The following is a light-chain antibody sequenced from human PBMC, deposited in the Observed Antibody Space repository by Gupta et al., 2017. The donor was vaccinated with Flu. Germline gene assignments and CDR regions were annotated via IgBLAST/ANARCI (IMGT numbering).Light chain of an antibody. CDR3: QQYNTWPWT. J-gene: IGKJ1*01. V-gene: IGKV3-15*01. Sequence: EIVMTQSPATLSWSPGERATLSCRASQSVSSNLAWYQQKPGQAPRLLIYGASTRASLIPARFSGSGSGTDFTLTISSLQSEDFAVYYCQQYNTWPWTFGQGTKVEIK. CDR2: GAS. CDR1: QSVSSN.